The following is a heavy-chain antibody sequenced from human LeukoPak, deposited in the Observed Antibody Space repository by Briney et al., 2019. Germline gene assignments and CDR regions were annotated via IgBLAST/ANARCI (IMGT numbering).Heavy chain of an antibody. CDR2: TYYRSMWYN. V-gene: IGHV6-1*01. Sequence: SQTLSVTCGISGDSVSRNSAAWHWIRQSPSRGLEWLGRTYYRSMWYNDYAISVKSRITINPDTSKNQFSLRLNSVTPEDTAVYYCARHEVGATTPFDYWGQGTLVTVSS. J-gene: IGHJ4*02. D-gene: IGHD1-26*01. CDR3: ARHEVGATTPFDY. CDR1: GDSVSRNSAA.